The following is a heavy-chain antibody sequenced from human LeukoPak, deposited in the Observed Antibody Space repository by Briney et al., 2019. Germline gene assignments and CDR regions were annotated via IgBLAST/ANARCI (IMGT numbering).Heavy chain of an antibody. CDR3: ARDFVAVAESWFDP. CDR2: INTNTGNP. J-gene: IGHJ5*02. D-gene: IGHD6-19*01. CDR1: GYTFTSYA. V-gene: IGHV7-4-1*02. Sequence: ASVKVSCKASGYTFTSYAMNWVRQAPGQGLEWMGWINTNTGNPTYAQGFTGRFVFSLDTSVSTAYLQISSLKAEDTAVYYCARDFVAVAESWFDPWGRGTLVTVSS.